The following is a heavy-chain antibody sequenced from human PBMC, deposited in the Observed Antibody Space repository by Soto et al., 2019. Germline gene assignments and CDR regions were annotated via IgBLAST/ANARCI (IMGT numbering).Heavy chain of an antibody. CDR3: AKDPLANSTHMGYFSDH. Sequence: EVQLLESGGNLVQPGGSLRLSCAASGFTFSRHAMSWVRQAPGAGLEWVSTLDAGDTTYYADSVKGSFTISRDNARNTLSLQSNSLRVEDTAVYYCAKDPLANSTHMGYFSDHWCQGTLVRVSS. J-gene: IGHJ4*02. V-gene: IGHV3-23*01. CDR1: GFTFSRHA. D-gene: IGHD6-13*01. CDR2: LDAGDTT.